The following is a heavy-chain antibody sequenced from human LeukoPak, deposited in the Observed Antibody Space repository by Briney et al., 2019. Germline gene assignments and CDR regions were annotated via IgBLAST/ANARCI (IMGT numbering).Heavy chain of an antibody. CDR2: ISGSGGST. CDR1: GFTFSSYA. CDR3: AKETVGYCSGGSCHPATWFDP. Sequence: GGSLRLSCAASGFTFSSYAMSWVRQAPGKGPEWVSAISGSGGSTYYAASVKGRFTISRDNSKNTLYLQMNSLRAEDTAVYYCAKETVGYCSGGSCHPATWFDPWGQGTLVTVSS. D-gene: IGHD2-15*01. J-gene: IGHJ5*02. V-gene: IGHV3-23*01.